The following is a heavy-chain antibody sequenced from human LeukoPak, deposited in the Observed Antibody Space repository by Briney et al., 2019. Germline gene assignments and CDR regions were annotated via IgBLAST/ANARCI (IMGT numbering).Heavy chain of an antibody. Sequence: GGSLRLSCAASGFTFSNYWVHWVRQAPGKGLVWVSRINSDGSSTSYADSVKGRFTISRDNAKNSLYLQMNSLRAEDTAVYYCARGGNQNALDIWGQGTMVTVSS. CDR1: GFTFSNYW. J-gene: IGHJ3*02. CDR2: INSDGSST. V-gene: IGHV3-74*01. CDR3: ARGGNQNALDI. D-gene: IGHD4-23*01.